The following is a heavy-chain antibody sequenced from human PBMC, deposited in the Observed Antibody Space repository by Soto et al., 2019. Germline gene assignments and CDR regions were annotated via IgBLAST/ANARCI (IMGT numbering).Heavy chain of an antibody. V-gene: IGHV1-58*01. CDR3: AAEDYYYDSSGYYYGPLFDY. D-gene: IGHD3-22*01. CDR2: IVVGSGNT. J-gene: IGHJ4*02. CDR1: GFTFTSSA. Sequence: SVKVSCKASGFTFTSSAVQWVRQARGQRLEWIGWIVVGSGNTNYAQKFQERVTITRDMSTSTAYMELSSLRSEDTAVYYCAAEDYYYDSSGYYYGPLFDYWGQGTLVTVSS.